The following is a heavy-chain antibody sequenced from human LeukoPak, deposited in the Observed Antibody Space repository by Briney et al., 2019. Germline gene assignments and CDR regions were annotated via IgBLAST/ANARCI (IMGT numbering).Heavy chain of an antibody. CDR2: INHSGST. CDR1: GGSFSGYY. V-gene: IGHV4-34*01. CDR3: ARGRVTIFGVVTVLYSGMDV. Sequence: SETLSLTCAVYGGSFSGYYWSWIRQPPGKGLEWIGGINHSGSTNYNPSLKSRVTISVDTSKNQFSLKLSSVTAADTAVYSCARGRVTIFGVVTVLYSGMDVWAKGPRSPSP. D-gene: IGHD3-3*01. J-gene: IGHJ6*02.